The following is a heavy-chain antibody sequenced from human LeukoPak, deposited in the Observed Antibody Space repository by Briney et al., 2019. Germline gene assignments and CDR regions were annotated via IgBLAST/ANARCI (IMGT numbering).Heavy chain of an antibody. V-gene: IGHV3-30*02. CDR2: IRYDGSNK. CDR3: AKVRNYYDSREDYFDY. D-gene: IGHD3-22*01. Sequence: PGGSLRLSCAASGFTFSSYGMHWVRQAPGKGLEWVAFIRYDGSNKYYADSVKGRFTISRDNSKNTLYLQMNSLRAEDTAVYYCAKVRNYYDSREDYFDYWGQGTLVTVSS. CDR1: GFTFSSYG. J-gene: IGHJ4*02.